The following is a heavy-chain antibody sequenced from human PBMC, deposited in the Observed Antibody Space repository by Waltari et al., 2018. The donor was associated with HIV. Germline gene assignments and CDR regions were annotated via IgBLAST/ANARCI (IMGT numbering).Heavy chain of an antibody. Sequence: QVQIVQSGAEVKKPGSSVKVSCEASGGSFRNYDITWGRRVLGQGLEWLGGVIPIFGSPDYAQKFHGRLTIVADESINTAYMELSSLTSEDTAVYYCATGDGRNFGVVREYYHYGMDVWGQGTTVTVSS. CDR2: VIPIFGSP. V-gene: IGHV1-69*01. D-gene: IGHD3-3*01. J-gene: IGHJ6*02. CDR3: ATGDGRNFGVVREYYHYGMDV. CDR1: GGSFRNYD.